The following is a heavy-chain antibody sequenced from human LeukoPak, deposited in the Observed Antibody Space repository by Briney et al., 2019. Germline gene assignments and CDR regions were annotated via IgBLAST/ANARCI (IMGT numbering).Heavy chain of an antibody. Sequence: GRSMKLCCKSSGYSITSYWIGRRSKMPGKGLEWMGIIYPGDSDTRYSPSFQGRVTISADKSIRTAYLQWSSLKASDTAMYYCARHGQLGPNHAFDIWGQGTMVTVSS. V-gene: IGHV5-51*01. CDR2: IYPGDSDT. D-gene: IGHD6-6*01. CDR3: ARHGQLGPNHAFDI. CDR1: GYSITSYW. J-gene: IGHJ3*02.